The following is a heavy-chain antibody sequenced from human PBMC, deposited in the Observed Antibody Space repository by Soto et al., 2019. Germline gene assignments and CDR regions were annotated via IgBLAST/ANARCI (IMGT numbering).Heavy chain of an antibody. CDR1: GGSISSYY. CDR3: ATADRTRTPAFDI. CDR2: IYYSGST. V-gene: IGHV4-59*01. Sequence: SETLSLTCTVSGGSISSYYWSWIRQPPGKGLEWIGYIYYSGSTNYNPSLKSRVTISVDTSKNQFSLKLSSVTAADTAVYYCATADRTRTPAFDIWGQGTMVTVSS. D-gene: IGHD1-1*01. J-gene: IGHJ3*02.